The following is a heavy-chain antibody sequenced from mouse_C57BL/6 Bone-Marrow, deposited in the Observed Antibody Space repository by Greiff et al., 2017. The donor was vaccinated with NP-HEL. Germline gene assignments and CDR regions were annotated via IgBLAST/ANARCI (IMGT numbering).Heavy chain of an antibody. D-gene: IGHD1-3*01. CDR1: GYTFTNYW. V-gene: IGHV1-72*01. J-gene: IGHJ2*01. CDR3: AKYNYGGVYFDY. CDR2: IDPNSGGT. Sequence: QVQLKQPGAELVKPGASVKLSCKASGYTFTNYWMHWVKQRPGRGLEWIGRIDPNSGGTKYNEKFKSKATLTVDKPSSTAYMQLSSLTSEDSAVSFFAKYNYGGVYFDYWGQGTTLTVSS.